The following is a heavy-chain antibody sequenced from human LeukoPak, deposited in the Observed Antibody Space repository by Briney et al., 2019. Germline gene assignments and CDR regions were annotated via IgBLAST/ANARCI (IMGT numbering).Heavy chain of an antibody. D-gene: IGHD1-26*01. CDR2: ISSSSSYI. V-gene: IGHV3-21*01. Sequence: GGSLRLSCAASGFTFSSYSMNWVRQAPGKGLEWVSSISSSSSYIYYADSVKGRFTISRDNAENSLYLQMNSLRAEDTAVYYCARGAVGATYFDYWGQGTLVTVSS. CDR1: GFTFSSYS. CDR3: ARGAVGATYFDY. J-gene: IGHJ4*02.